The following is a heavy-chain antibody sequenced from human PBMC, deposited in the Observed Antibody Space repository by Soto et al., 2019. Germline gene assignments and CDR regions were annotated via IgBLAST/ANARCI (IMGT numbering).Heavy chain of an antibody. CDR3: ARDNPDYYDSSGYSYYFDY. Sequence: QVQLQESGPGLVKPSQTLSLTCTVSGGSISSGGYYWSWIRQHPGKGLEWIGYIYYSGSTYYNPSLKSRVTISVDTSKNQFSLKLSSVTAADTAVYYCARDNPDYYDSSGYSYYFDYWGQGTLVTVSS. J-gene: IGHJ4*02. CDR2: IYYSGST. V-gene: IGHV4-31*03. D-gene: IGHD3-22*01. CDR1: GGSISSGGYY.